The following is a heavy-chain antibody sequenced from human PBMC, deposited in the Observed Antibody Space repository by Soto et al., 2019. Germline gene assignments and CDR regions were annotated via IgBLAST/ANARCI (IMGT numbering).Heavy chain of an antibody. Sequence: QVQLVESGGGVVQPGRSVRLSCAASGFTFSSYGMHWVRQAPGKGLEWVAVISYDGSNKYYADSVKGRFTISRDNSKNTLYLQMNSLRAEDTAVYHCAKDHSSGPDYWGQGTLVTVSS. J-gene: IGHJ4*02. V-gene: IGHV3-30*18. CDR2: ISYDGSNK. CDR3: AKDHSSGPDY. CDR1: GFTFSSYG. D-gene: IGHD6-19*01.